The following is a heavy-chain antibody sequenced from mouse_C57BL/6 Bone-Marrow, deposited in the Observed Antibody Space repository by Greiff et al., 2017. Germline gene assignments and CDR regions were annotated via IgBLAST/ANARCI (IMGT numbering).Heavy chain of an antibody. CDR1: GFTFSSYA. Sequence: EVKLVESGGGLVKPGGSLKLSCAASGFTFSSYAMSWVRQTPEKRLEWVATISDGGSYTYYPDNVKGRFTISRDNAKNNLYLQMSHLKSEDTAMYYCARVMGPWFADWGQGTLVTVSA. V-gene: IGHV5-4*03. CDR2: ISDGGSYT. D-gene: IGHD2-3*01. CDR3: ARVMGPWFAD. J-gene: IGHJ3*01.